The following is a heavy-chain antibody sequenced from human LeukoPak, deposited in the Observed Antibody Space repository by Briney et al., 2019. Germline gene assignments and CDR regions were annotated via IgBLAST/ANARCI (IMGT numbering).Heavy chain of an antibody. CDR2: ISWSGGST. Sequence: PGGSLRLSCAASGFTFDDYGMSWVRQAPGKGLEWVSGISWSGGSTGYADSVKGRFTISRDNAKNSLYLQMNSLRDEDTALYYCARHMPCSSTSGYDDFSTGTDYWGQGTLVTASS. V-gene: IGHV3-20*04. CDR1: GFTFDDYG. D-gene: IGHD2-2*01. CDR3: ARHMPCSSTSGYDDFSTGTDY. J-gene: IGHJ4*02.